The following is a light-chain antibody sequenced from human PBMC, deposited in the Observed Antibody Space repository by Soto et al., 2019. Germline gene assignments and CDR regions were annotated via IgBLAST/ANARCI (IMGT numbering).Light chain of an antibody. CDR2: EGS. V-gene: IGLV2-23*01. CDR1: SSDVGSYNL. Sequence: QSALTQPGSVSGSPGQSITISCTGTSSDVGSYNLVSWYQQHPGKAPKLLISEGSKRTSGVSNRFSGSKSANTASLTISGLQPEDEADYFCCSYGGRSTYVFGPGTKVTVL. CDR3: CSYGGRSTYV. J-gene: IGLJ1*01.